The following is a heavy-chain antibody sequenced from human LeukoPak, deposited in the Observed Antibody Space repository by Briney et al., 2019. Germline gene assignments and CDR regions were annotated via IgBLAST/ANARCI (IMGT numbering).Heavy chain of an antibody. D-gene: IGHD6-19*01. CDR3: ACYGQWLVTRYFDY. Sequence: SQTLSLTCTVSGGSISSGGYYWSWIRQHPGKGLEWIGYIYYSGSTYYNPSLKSRVTISVDTSKNQFSLKLSSVTAADTAVYYCACYGQWLVTRYFDYWGQGTLVTVSS. J-gene: IGHJ4*02. CDR2: IYYSGST. CDR1: GGSISSGGYY. V-gene: IGHV4-31*03.